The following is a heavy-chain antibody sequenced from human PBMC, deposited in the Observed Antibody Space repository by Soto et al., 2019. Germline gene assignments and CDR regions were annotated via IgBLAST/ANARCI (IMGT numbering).Heavy chain of an antibody. Sequence: PSETLSLTCTVSGGSISSGNFYWSWIRQPPGKGLEWIGFIYYSGSAYYNPSLKSRVTMSVDTSKRQFSLKLSSVTAADTAVYYCARGPPLGYWGQGTLVTVSS. J-gene: IGHJ4*02. V-gene: IGHV4-30-4*01. CDR1: GGSISSGNFY. CDR2: IYYSGSA. CDR3: ARGPPLGY.